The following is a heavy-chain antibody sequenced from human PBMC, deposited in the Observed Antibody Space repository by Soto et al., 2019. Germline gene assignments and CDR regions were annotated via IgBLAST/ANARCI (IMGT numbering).Heavy chain of an antibody. CDR1: GGSISSSSYY. CDR2: IYHSGIT. V-gene: IGHV4-39*01. CDR3: ARTMRTWIWNLAIFDY. J-gene: IGHJ4*02. Sequence: PSETLSLTCIVSGGSISSSSYYWGWIRQPPGKGLEWIGSIYHSGITYYNPSLKSRVTISVDTSKNQFSLKLSSVTAADTAVYYCARTMRTWIWNLAIFDYWGQGTPVTVSS. D-gene: IGHD3-22*01.